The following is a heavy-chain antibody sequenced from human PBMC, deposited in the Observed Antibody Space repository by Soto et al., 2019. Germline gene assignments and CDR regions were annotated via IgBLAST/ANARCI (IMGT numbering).Heavy chain of an antibody. J-gene: IGHJ4*02. CDR3: TPEGTGFDY. D-gene: IGHD1-1*01. V-gene: IGHV3-73*02. CDR2: IRSKANSYAT. CDR1: GFTFSGSA. Sequence: EVQLVESGGGLVQPGGSLKLSCAASGFTFSGSAMHWVRQASGKGLEWVGRIRSKANSYATAYAPSVKGRFTVSRDDSRNTTYLQLNSLKSEETAVYYCTPEGTGFDYWGQGTLVTVSS.